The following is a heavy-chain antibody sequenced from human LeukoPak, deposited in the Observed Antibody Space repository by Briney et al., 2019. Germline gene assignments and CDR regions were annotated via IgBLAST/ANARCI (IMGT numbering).Heavy chain of an antibody. CDR1: GFTVSSNY. CDR2: IYSGGST. CDR3: ARVRGRYYYDSSGPSPGEFDY. Sequence: GGSLRLSCAASGFTVSSNYMSWVRQAPGKGLEWVSVIYSGGSTYYADSVKGRFTISRDNSKNTLYLQMNSLRAEDTAVYYCARVRGRYYYDSSGPSPGEFDYWGQGTLVTVPS. J-gene: IGHJ4*02. D-gene: IGHD3-22*01. V-gene: IGHV3-53*01.